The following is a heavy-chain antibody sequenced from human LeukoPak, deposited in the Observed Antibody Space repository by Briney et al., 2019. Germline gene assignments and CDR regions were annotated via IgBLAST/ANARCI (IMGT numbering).Heavy chain of an antibody. J-gene: IGHJ4*02. Sequence: GASVKVSCKASGYTFTIYYIHWVRQAPGQGLEWMGVINPSGGSTDNAQKFQGRVTMTSDMSTSTVYMELSSLISEDTAMYYCARGYSLYYFDYWGQRTLVTVSS. V-gene: IGHV1-46*01. CDR2: INPSGGST. CDR1: GYTFTIYY. D-gene: IGHD5-18*01. CDR3: ARGYSLYYFDY.